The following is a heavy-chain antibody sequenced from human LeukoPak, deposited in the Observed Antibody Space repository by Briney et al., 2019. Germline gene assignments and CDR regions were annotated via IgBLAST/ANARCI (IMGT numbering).Heavy chain of an antibody. CDR2: ISSSGSTI. D-gene: IGHD6-13*01. Sequence: GGSLRLSCAASGFTFSSYEMNWVRQAPGKGLKWVSYISSSGSTIYYADSVKGRFTISRDNAKNSLYLQMNSLRAEDTAVYYCARCVAAAGGENWFDPWGQGTLATVSS. V-gene: IGHV3-48*03. CDR3: ARCVAAAGGENWFDP. J-gene: IGHJ5*02. CDR1: GFTFSSYE.